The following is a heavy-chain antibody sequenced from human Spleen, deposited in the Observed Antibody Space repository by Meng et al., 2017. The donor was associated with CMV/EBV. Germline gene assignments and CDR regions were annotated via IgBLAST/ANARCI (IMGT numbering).Heavy chain of an antibody. CDR2: ITASSSCI. D-gene: IGHD1-7*01. V-gene: IGHV3-21*06. Sequence: GGSLRLSCAPSGFTLSIYGMNWVRQAPGKGLARVSPITASSSCIYYADSVKGRFTISRDNSKNMLFLQMNSLRSEDTAVYYCARANWNYEYTYYFDYWGQGTLVTVSS. J-gene: IGHJ4*02. CDR1: GFTLSIYG. CDR3: ARANWNYEYTYYFDY.